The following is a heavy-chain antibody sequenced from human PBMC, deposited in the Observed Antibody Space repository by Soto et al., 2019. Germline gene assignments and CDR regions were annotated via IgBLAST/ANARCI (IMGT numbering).Heavy chain of an antibody. D-gene: IGHD5-12*01. V-gene: IGHV4-59*01. Sequence: QVQLQESGPGLVKPSETLSLTCTVSGGSISSYYWSWIRQPPGKGLEWVGYIYYSGSTNYNPSLKRRVTXXVXTXXNQFSLRLSSVTAADTAVYYCARGFWKGYDRFWDYWGQGTLVTVSS. CDR2: IYYSGST. CDR3: ARGFWKGYDRFWDY. J-gene: IGHJ4*02. CDR1: GGSISSYY.